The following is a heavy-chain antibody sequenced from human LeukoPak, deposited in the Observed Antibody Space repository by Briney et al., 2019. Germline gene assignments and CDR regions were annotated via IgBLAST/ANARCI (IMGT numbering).Heavy chain of an antibody. V-gene: IGHV4-4*02. D-gene: IGHD5-18*01. CDR1: GDSISSSNW. CDR2: IYHRGST. Sequence: SETLSLTCDVSGDSISSSNWWSWVRQPPGRGLEWIGEIYHRGSTNYNPSLKTRVTISLDKSKNQFSLKLTSVTAADTAVYYCARVKLWFGWFDPWGQGTLVTVSS. CDR3: ARVKLWFGWFDP. J-gene: IGHJ5*02.